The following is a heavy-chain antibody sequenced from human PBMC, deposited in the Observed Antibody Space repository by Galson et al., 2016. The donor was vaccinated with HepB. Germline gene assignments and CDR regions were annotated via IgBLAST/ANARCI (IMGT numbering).Heavy chain of an antibody. CDR3: ARGGPSSKPLDY. J-gene: IGHJ4*02. Sequence: SETLSLTCTVSDGSISSSYWSWIRQPPGKGLEWIGYIDYSGSTDYNPSLKSRVIISIDTPNNQFSLNLRSVTAADTAVYYCARGGPSSKPLDYWGQGTLVTVSS. V-gene: IGHV4-59*01. D-gene: IGHD6-13*01. CDR1: DGSISSSY. CDR2: IDYSGST.